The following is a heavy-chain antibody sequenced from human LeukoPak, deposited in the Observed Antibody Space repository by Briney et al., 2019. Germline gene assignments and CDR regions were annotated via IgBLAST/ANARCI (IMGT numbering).Heavy chain of an antibody. D-gene: IGHD3-22*01. V-gene: IGHV3-23*01. CDR3: AKDRYYYDSSGYYEGDY. CDR1: GFTFSSNA. J-gene: IGHJ4*02. Sequence: PGGSLRLSCAASGFTFSSNAMSWVRQAPGKGLEWVSAISGSGGSTYYADSVKGRFTISRDNSKNTLYLQMNSLRAEDTAVYYCAKDRYYYDSSGYYEGDYWGQGTLVTVSS. CDR2: ISGSGGST.